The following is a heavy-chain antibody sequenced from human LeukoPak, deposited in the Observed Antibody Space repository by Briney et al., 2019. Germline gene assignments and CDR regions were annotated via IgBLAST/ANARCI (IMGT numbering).Heavy chain of an antibody. Sequence: ASVKVSCKASGYTFTSYAMNWVRQAPGQGLEWMGWINTNTGNPTYAQGFTGRFVFSLDTSVSTAYLQISSLKAEDTAVYYCAREGPHYYDSAYFDYWGQGTLVTASS. CDR2: INTNTGNP. CDR1: GYTFTSYA. J-gene: IGHJ4*02. CDR3: AREGPHYYDSAYFDY. V-gene: IGHV7-4-1*02. D-gene: IGHD3-22*01.